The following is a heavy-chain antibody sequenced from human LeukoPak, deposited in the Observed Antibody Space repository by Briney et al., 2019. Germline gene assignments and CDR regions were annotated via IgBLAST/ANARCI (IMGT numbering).Heavy chain of an antibody. J-gene: IGHJ6*03. CDR3: ARDGEGGAVMGSYYYYYMDV. CDR1: GYTFSIYN. CDR2: INPSGGSA. D-gene: IGHD3-3*01. V-gene: IGHV1-46*01. Sequence: ASVKVSCKASGYTFSIYNMHWVRQAPGQGLEWMGIINPSGGSASDTQKFQGRVTMTRDTSTSTLYMELSSLRSEDTAVYYCARDGEGGAVMGSYYYYYMDVWGQGTMVTVSS.